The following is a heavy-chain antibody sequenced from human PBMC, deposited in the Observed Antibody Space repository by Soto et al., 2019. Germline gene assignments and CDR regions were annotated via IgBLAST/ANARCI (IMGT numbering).Heavy chain of an antibody. CDR1: GYSISSGYY. D-gene: IGHD2-8*02. CDR3: ARHEGWTGPDQ. Sequence: SETLSLTCAVSGYSISSGYYWGWIRQLPGKGLEWIGSIYHSGSTYYNPSLKSRVTISVDTSKNQFSLKLSSVTAADTAVYYCARHEGWTGPDQWGQGTLVTVSS. CDR2: IYHSGST. J-gene: IGHJ5*02. V-gene: IGHV4-38-2*01.